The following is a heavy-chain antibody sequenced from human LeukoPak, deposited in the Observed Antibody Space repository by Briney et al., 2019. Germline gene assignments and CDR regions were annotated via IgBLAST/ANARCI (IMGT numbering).Heavy chain of an antibody. D-gene: IGHD3-10*01. CDR3: AKWNNYYGSGSTGMDV. Sequence: GGSLRLSCAASGFTFDDYAMHWVRQAPGKGLEWVSGISWNSGSIGYADSVKGRFTISRDNAKNSLYLQMNSLRAEDTALYYCAKWNNYYGSGSTGMDVWAKGPRSPSP. CDR2: ISWNSGSI. CDR1: GFTFDDYA. V-gene: IGHV3-9*01. J-gene: IGHJ6*02.